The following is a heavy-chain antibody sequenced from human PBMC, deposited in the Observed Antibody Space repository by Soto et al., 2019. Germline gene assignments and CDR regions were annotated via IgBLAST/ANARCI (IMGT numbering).Heavy chain of an antibody. V-gene: IGHV3-74*01. CDR3: ARGDSVGGPCYSLAGSFYYYMDV. Sequence: EVQLVESGGGLVQPGGSLRLSCAASGFTFSNYWMYWVRQAPGKGLVWVSRINSDGSVSSYADSVKGRLTIPRDNDKNTLSLQMDRLRAEDTAVYYCARGDSVGGPCYSLAGSFYYYMDVLSKVTTVTVFS. D-gene: IGHD2-15*01. J-gene: IGHJ6*03. CDR2: INSDGSVS. CDR1: GFTFSNYW.